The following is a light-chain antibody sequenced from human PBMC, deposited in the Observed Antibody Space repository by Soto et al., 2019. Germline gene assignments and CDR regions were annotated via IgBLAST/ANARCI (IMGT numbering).Light chain of an antibody. CDR1: SSDVGGYNY. J-gene: IGLJ1*01. Sequence: QSVLTQPASVSGSPGQSITISCTGTSSDVGGYNYVSWYHQHPGKAPKLMIYDVSDRPSGVSNRFSGSKSGNTASLTISGLQAEDEADYHCSSYTSSSTLHVFGTGTKLTVL. CDR3: SSYTSSSTLHV. V-gene: IGLV2-14*03. CDR2: DVS.